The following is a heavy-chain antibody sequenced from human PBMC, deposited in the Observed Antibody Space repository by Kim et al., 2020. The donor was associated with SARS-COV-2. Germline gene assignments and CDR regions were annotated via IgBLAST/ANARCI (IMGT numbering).Heavy chain of an antibody. D-gene: IGHD2-15*01. CDR3: ARMPGYCSGGSCYLYYFDY. Sequence: GRLTISRDNAKNSLYLQMNSLRAEDTAVYYCARMPGYCSGGSCYLYYFDYWGQGTLVTVSS. J-gene: IGHJ4*02. V-gene: IGHV3-11*06.